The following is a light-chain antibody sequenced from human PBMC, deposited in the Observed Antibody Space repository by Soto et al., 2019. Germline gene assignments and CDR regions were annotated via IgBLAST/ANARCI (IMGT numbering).Light chain of an antibody. Sequence: VTQEPSLTVSPGGTVTLTCASSTGAVTSGYYPNWFQQKPGQAPRALIYSTNNRYSWTPARFSGSLLGGKAALTLSGVQPEDEADYYCLLYYGGQLGVFGGGTKLTVL. CDR2: STN. CDR3: LLYYGGQLGV. J-gene: IGLJ2*01. CDR1: TGAVTSGYY. V-gene: IGLV7-43*01.